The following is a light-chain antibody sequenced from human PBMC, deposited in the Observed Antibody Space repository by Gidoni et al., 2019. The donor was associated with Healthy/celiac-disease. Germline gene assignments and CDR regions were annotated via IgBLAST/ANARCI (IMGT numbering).Light chain of an antibody. Sequence: DIQMTQTPSSLSASVGDRVTITCRASQSISSYFNWYQQKPGKAPKLLLYAASSLQSGVPSRFSGSGSGTDFTLTISSLQPEDFATYYCQQRYSTPRTFGQXTKLEIK. CDR2: AAS. CDR1: QSISSY. J-gene: IGKJ2*01. CDR3: QQRYSTPRT. V-gene: IGKV1-39*01.